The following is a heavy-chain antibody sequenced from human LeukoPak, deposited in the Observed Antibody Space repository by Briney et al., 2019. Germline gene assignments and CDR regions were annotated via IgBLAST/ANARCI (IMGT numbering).Heavy chain of an antibody. J-gene: IGHJ4*02. CDR2: ISYDGSNK. CDR3: ARVWGDSSRLYYFDH. D-gene: IGHD6-19*01. CDR1: GFTFSSYA. V-gene: IGHV3-30*04. Sequence: PGGSLRLSCAASGFTFSSYAMHWVRQAPGKGLEWVAVISYDGSNKYYADSVKGRFTISRDNSKNTLYLQMNSLRAEDTAVYYCARVWGDSSRLYYFDHWGQGTLVTVSS.